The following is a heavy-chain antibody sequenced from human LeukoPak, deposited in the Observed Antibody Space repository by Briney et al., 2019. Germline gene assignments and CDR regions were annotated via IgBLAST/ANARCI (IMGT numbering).Heavy chain of an antibody. Sequence: GGSLRLSCAASGFTFSSYGMHWVRQAPGKGLEWVANIKQDGSEKYYVDSVKGRFTISRDNAKNSLYLQMNSLRAEDTAVYYCAKGVDVWGKGTTVTVSS. CDR2: IKQDGSEK. J-gene: IGHJ6*04. CDR3: AKGVDV. CDR1: GFTFSSYG. V-gene: IGHV3-7*01.